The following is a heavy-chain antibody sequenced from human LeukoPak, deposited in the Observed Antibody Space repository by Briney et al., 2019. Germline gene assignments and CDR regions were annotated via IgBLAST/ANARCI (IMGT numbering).Heavy chain of an antibody. Sequence: GESLKISCKGSGCSFTSYWIGWVRQMPGKGLEWMGIIYPGDSDTRYSPSFQGQVTISADKSISTAYLQWSSLKASDTAMYYCARSVGLYSSGWYPIDFDYWGQGTLVTVSS. J-gene: IGHJ4*02. CDR1: GCSFTSYW. CDR2: IYPGDSDT. D-gene: IGHD6-19*01. CDR3: ARSVGLYSSGWYPIDFDY. V-gene: IGHV5-51*01.